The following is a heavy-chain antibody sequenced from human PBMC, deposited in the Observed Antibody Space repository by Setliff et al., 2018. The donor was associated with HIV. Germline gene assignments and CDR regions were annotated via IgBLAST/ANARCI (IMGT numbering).Heavy chain of an antibody. CDR2: IAGTSAST. CDR1: GVTVSTNY. J-gene: IGHJ4*02. Sequence: GSLRLSCAASGVTVSTNYMSWVRQAPGKGLEWVSAIAGTSASTYYADSVKGRFTISRDNSKNTLYLQMNSLTAEDTAVYYCAKDPRAAVATICDYWGQGTLVTVSS. D-gene: IGHD5-12*01. V-gene: IGHV3-23*01. CDR3: AKDPRAAVATICDY.